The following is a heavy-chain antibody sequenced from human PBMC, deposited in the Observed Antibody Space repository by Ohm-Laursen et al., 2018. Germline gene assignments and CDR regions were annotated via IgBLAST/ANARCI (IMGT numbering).Heavy chain of an antibody. Sequence: SLRLSCSASGFTFSSYSMNWVRQAPGKGLEWVSSISSSSSYIYYADSVKGRFTISRDNAKNSLYLQMNSLRAEDTAVYYCARDPPRGCSDYDSYYYGMDVWGQGTTVTVSS. CDR1: GFTFSSYS. CDR3: ARDPPRGCSDYDSYYYGMDV. J-gene: IGHJ6*02. D-gene: IGHD5-12*01. CDR2: ISSSSSYI. V-gene: IGHV3-21*01.